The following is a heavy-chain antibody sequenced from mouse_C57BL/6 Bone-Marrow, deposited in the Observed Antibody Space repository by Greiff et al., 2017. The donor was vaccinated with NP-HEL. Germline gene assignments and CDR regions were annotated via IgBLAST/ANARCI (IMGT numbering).Heavy chain of an antibody. Sequence: QVHVKQSGPELVRPGVSVKISCKGSGYTFTDYAMHWVKQSHAKSLEWIGVISTYYGDASYNQKFKDKATMTVDKSSSTAYMELARLTSEDSAVYYCARDTTVVPSFAYWGQGTLVTVSA. V-gene: IGHV1-67*01. CDR3: ARDTTVVPSFAY. CDR2: ISTYYGDA. D-gene: IGHD1-1*01. J-gene: IGHJ3*01. CDR1: GYTFTDYA.